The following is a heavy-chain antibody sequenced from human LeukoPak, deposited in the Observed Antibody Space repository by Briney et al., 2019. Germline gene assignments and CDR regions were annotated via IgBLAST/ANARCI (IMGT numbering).Heavy chain of an antibody. Sequence: GGSLRLSCAASGFTVSDNYMTWLRQAPGKGLEWVSIINGGSTYYADSVKGRFTISRDNSKNTVYLQMNSLRAEDTAVYYCARDFEGVHRTTNSYTYYYYMDVWGKGTTVIVSS. CDR2: INGGST. D-gene: IGHD2/OR15-2a*01. CDR3: ARDFEGVHRTTNSYTYYYYMDV. J-gene: IGHJ6*03. V-gene: IGHV3-53*01. CDR1: GFTVSDNY.